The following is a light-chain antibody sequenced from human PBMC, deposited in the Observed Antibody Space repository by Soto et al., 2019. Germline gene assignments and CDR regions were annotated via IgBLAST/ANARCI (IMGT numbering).Light chain of an antibody. CDR3: QQSSTTPWT. V-gene: IGKV1-39*01. Sequence: DIQMTQSPSSLSASVGDRVTITCRASQSINRYLNWYQQKPGKAPKLLIYAASSLQSGVPSRFSGSGSGADFTLTISSLQPEDFATYYCQQSSTTPWTFGQGTKVEI. CDR1: QSINRY. J-gene: IGKJ1*01. CDR2: AAS.